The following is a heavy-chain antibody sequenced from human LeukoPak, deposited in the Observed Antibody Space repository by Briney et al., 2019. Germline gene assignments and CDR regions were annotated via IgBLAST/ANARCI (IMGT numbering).Heavy chain of an antibody. D-gene: IGHD3-22*01. J-gene: IGHJ3*02. CDR3: ARDGAYYDSSGYYPHGAFDI. CDR2: ISSSGSTI. CDR1: GFTFSSYE. V-gene: IGHV3-48*03. Sequence: GGSLRLSCAASGFTFSSYEMNWVRQAPGKGLEWVSYISSSGSTIYYADSVKGRFTISRDNAKNSLYLQMNSLRAEDTAVYYCARDGAYYDSSGYYPHGAFDIWGQGTMVTVSS.